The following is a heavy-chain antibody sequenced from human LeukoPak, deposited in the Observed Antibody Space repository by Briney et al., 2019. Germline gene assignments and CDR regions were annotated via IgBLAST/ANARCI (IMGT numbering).Heavy chain of an antibody. D-gene: IGHD3-22*01. CDR1: GFTFSSYG. CDR3: ARDSSYYDSSGYYDY. J-gene: IGHJ4*02. V-gene: IGHV3-30*02. Sequence: GGSLRLSCAASGFTFSSYGMHWVRQAPGKGLEWVAFIRYDGSNKYYADSVKGRFTISRDNSKNTLYLQMNSLRAEDTAVYYCARDSSYYDSSGYYDYWGQGPLVTVSS. CDR2: IRYDGSNK.